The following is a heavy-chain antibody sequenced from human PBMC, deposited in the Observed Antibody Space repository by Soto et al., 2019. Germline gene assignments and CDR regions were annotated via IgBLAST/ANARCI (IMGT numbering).Heavy chain of an antibody. CDR2: IYYSGST. CDR1: CGSISSYY. V-gene: IGHV4-59*12. J-gene: IGHJ5*02. D-gene: IGHD2-2*01. CDR3: ARAKDIVVVPAALFLGGGLNRKNWFDP. Sequence: PSETLSLTCTVSCGSISSYYWSWIPQPPGKGLEWIGYIYYSGSTNYNPSLKSRVTISVDTSKNQFSLKLSSVTAADTAVYYCARAKDIVVVPAALFLGGGLNRKNWFDPWGQGTLVTVSS.